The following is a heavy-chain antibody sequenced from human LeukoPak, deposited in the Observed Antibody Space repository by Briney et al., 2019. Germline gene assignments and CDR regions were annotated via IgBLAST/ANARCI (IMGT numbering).Heavy chain of an antibody. CDR1: GITLSNYG. Sequence: GGSLRLSCAVSGITLSNYGMSWVRQAPGKGLEWVAGISDSGGSTNYADSVKGRFTISRDNAKNSLYLQMNSLRAEDTAVYYCARDFRGGYYGSGYGYWGQGTLVTVSS. J-gene: IGHJ4*02. D-gene: IGHD3-10*01. V-gene: IGHV3-23*01. CDR3: ARDFRGGYYGSGYGY. CDR2: ISDSGGST.